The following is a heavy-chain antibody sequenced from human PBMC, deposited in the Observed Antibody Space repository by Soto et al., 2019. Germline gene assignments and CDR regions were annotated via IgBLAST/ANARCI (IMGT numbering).Heavy chain of an antibody. CDR1: GYSVSSNNAA. D-gene: IGHD6-13*01. CDR2: TYYRSKWYN. Sequence: SQTLSLTCAISGYSVSSNNAAWNCIRQSPSRGLEWLGRTYYRSKWYNEYAVSVKSRITIDPDTSKNQFSLQLNSVTPEDTAVYYCARTQASGTLDPWGHGTLVTVSS. CDR3: ARTQASGTLDP. J-gene: IGHJ5*02. V-gene: IGHV6-1*01.